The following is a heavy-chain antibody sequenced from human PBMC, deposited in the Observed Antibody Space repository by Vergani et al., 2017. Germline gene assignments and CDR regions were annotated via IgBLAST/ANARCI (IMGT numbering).Heavy chain of an antibody. CDR1: GASIRSSNYY. J-gene: IGHJ4*02. CDR2: IYYSGST. V-gene: IGHV4-39*07. D-gene: IGHD6-13*01. CDR3: ASAYSSSWYPY. Sequence: QLQLQESGPGLVKPSATLSLTCSVSGASIRSSNYYWGWIGQPPGKGLEWIASIYYSGSTNYNPYLKSRVTISVDTSKNQFTLKLISVTAADTAVYYCASAYSSSWYPYWGQGTLVTVPS.